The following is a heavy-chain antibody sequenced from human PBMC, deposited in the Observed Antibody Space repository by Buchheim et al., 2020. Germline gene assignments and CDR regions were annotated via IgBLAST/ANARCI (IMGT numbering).Heavy chain of an antibody. CDR2: IYPSGTT. CDR3: ATRGEDDIP. CDR1: GDSISSIYW. J-gene: IGHJ2*01. D-gene: IGHD2-15*01. V-gene: IGHV4-4*02. Sequence: QVRLQESGPGLVKPSGTLSLTCFVSGDSISSIYWWTWVRQAPGKGLEWIGEIYPSGTTNYNPSLKGRVTISMDQANNRFSFSLKSMTAADTAVYYCATRGEDDIPWGRG.